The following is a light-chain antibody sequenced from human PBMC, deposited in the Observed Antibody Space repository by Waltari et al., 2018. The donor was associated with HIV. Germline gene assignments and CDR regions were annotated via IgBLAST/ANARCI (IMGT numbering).Light chain of an antibody. V-gene: IGKV3-20*01. J-gene: IGKJ3*01. Sequence: EVVLTQSPGTLSLSPGERATLSCRASQSVSSTYLAWYQQKPGQAPRLLIYGASNRATDIPDRFSGSGSGTDFTLTISRLEPEDFAVYYCQQFDRSLIFGPGTKVDIK. CDR2: GAS. CDR3: QQFDRSLI. CDR1: QSVSSTY.